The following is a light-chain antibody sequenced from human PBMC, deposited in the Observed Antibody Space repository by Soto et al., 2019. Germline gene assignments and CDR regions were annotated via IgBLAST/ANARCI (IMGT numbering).Light chain of an antibody. CDR2: GTS. V-gene: IGKV3-20*01. J-gene: IGKJ2*01. CDR1: QVIGSRY. Sequence: EIVMTQSPGTLSLSPGERDTISCRASQVIGSRYLAWYHQKSGQAPRLLIYGTSSRATGIPDRFSGSGSGTDFTLPISRLEPEDFGVYYCQQFGSSIPHSVGHRTKLEI. CDR3: QQFGSSIPHS.